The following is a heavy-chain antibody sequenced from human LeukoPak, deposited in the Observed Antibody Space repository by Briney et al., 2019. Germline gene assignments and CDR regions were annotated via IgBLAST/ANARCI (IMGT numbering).Heavy chain of an antibody. V-gene: IGHV3-30*04. CDR2: ISYDGSNK. CDR1: GFTFSSYA. D-gene: IGHD6-19*01. J-gene: IGHJ4*02. CDR3: AKGGSSGWYYFDY. Sequence: GGSLRLSCAASGFTFSSYAMHWVRQAPGKGLEWVAVISYDGSNKYYADSVKGRFTISRDNSKNALYLQMNSLRAEDTAVYYCAKGGSSGWYYFDYWGQGTLVTVSS.